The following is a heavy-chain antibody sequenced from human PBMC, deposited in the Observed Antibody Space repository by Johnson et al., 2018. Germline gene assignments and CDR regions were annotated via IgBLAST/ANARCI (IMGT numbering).Heavy chain of an antibody. V-gene: IGHV4-34*01. D-gene: IGHD6-19*01. Sequence: QVQLQQWGAGLLKPSETLSLTCAVYGGSFSGYYWSWIRQPPGKGLEWIGEINHSGSTNYNPSLKSRVTIPVDTSKNQFSLKLSSVTAADPAVYYCAKGVSSGWYTDYNYFGMDVWGQGTTVTVSS. CDR3: AKGVSSGWYTDYNYFGMDV. CDR1: GGSFSGYY. CDR2: INHSGST. J-gene: IGHJ6*02.